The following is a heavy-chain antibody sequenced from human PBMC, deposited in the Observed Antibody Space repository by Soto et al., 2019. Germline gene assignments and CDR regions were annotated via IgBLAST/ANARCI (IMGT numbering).Heavy chain of an antibody. CDR2: IIGSGGST. CDR3: AKDSEYFVIVPTAYSDY. V-gene: IGHV3-23*01. J-gene: IGHJ4*02. CDR1: GFTFSSYA. D-gene: IGHD2-2*01. Sequence: GGSLRLSXAASGFTFSSYAMSWVRQAPGKGLEWVSAIIGSGGSTYYAESVKGRFTISRDNSKNTLYLQMNSLRAEDTAVYYCAKDSEYFVIVPTAYSDYWGQGTLVTVSS.